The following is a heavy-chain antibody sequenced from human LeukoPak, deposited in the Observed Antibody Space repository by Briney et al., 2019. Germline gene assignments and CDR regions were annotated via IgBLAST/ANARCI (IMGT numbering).Heavy chain of an antibody. Sequence: GGSLRLPCETSGFTFTNYAMSWVRQAPGKGLEWLSAFTGRPGRTYYADSVRGRFTISRDTSKNTLFLEMSSLRAEDTAIYFCAKDHLLCTSTSCYIDYFDSWGQGTLVTVSS. V-gene: IGHV3-23*01. CDR1: GFTFTNYA. CDR3: AKDHLLCTSTSCYIDYFDS. D-gene: IGHD2-2*02. J-gene: IGHJ4*02. CDR2: FTGRPGRT.